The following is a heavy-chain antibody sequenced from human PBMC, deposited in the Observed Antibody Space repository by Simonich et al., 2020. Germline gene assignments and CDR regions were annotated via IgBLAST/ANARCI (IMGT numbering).Heavy chain of an antibody. CDR3: ASGWDWGFSHMSDY. V-gene: IGHV1-2*06. CDR2: INPNGGGT. D-gene: IGHD7-27*01. J-gene: IGHJ4*02. CDR1: GYTFTGYN. Sequence: QVQLVQSGAEVKKPGASVKVSCKASGYTFTGYNMHWVRQAPGQGLEWMGRINPNGGGTNYAQKFQGRVTMTRDTSISTAYRELSRLRSDDTAVYYCASGWDWGFSHMSDYWGQGTLVTVSS.